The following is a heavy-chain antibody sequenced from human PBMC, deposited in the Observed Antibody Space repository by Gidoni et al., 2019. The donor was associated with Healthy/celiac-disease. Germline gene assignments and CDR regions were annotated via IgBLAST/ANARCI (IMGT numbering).Heavy chain of an antibody. J-gene: IGHJ4*02. CDR2: IYTSGST. Sequence: QVQLQESGPGLVTPSETLSLTCTHSGYSISSNYWSWIRQPAGKGREWIGRIYTSGSTNCNPSLKSRVTMSVDTSNNQFSLKLSSVTAADTAVYFCARDSTPYYYDSSGYYHIDYWGQGTLVTVSS. D-gene: IGHD3-22*01. CDR3: ARDSTPYYYDSSGYYHIDY. V-gene: IGHV4-4*07. CDR1: GYSISSNY.